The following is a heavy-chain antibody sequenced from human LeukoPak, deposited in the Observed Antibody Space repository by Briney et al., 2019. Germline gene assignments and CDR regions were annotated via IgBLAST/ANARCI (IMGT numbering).Heavy chain of an antibody. Sequence: ASVKVSCKASVYTLTGYYMQWVRQAPPHGLELMGWINPNSGGTNYAQNFQGRVTMTRDTSISTAYMELRGLISDDTAVYYCARVYGSGSPWMNFDPWGQGTLVTVSS. CDR3: ARVYGSGSPWMNFDP. D-gene: IGHD3-10*01. CDR1: VYTLTGYY. CDR2: INPNSGGT. J-gene: IGHJ5*02. V-gene: IGHV1-2*02.